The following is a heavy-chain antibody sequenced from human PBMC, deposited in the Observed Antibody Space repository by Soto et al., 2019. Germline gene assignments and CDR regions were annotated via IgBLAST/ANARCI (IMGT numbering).Heavy chain of an antibody. CDR2: IYWDDDK. J-gene: IGHJ4*02. V-gene: IGHV2-5*02. D-gene: IGHD2-21*01. CDR1: AFSLSTSGVG. CDR3: ARLVAAGITYYFDS. Sequence: QITLKESGPPLVKPTQTLTLTCTFSAFSLSTSGVGVGWIRQPPGKALEWLTFIYWDDDKRYSPSLKSRLTSTKDTSKNQVALTMTTMYPVDTATYYCARLVAAGITYYFDSWGQGTLVTVSS.